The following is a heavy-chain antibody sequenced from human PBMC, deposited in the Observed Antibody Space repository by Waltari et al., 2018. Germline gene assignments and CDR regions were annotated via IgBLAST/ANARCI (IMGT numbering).Heavy chain of an antibody. CDR1: GFIFSNSW. J-gene: IGHJ4*02. Sequence: EVQLVESGGGLVQPGGSLRLSCAASGFIFSNSWMHWVRQAPGKGLVSVSHINTDGTITGYADFVKGRFTISRDNAKNTLFLQMDSLTAEDTAVYYCVLYSSSFLGDCWGQGTLVTVSS. CDR3: VLYSSSFLGDC. V-gene: IGHV3-74*01. D-gene: IGHD6-13*01. CDR2: INTDGTIT.